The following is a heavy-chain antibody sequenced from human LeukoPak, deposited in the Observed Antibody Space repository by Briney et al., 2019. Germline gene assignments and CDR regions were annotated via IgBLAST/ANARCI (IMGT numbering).Heavy chain of an antibody. CDR3: ARKLPQLGNYFDY. Sequence: PSETLSLTCAVYGESFSGYYWSWIRQPPGKGLEWIGEINHSGSTNYNPSLKSRVTISVDTSKNQFSLKLSSVTAADTAVYYCARKLPQLGNYFDYWGQGTLVTVSS. CDR1: GESFSGYY. D-gene: IGHD6-13*01. CDR2: INHSGST. V-gene: IGHV4-34*01. J-gene: IGHJ4*02.